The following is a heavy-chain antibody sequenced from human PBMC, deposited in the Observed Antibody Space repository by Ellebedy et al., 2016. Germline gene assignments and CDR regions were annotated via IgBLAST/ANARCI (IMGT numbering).Heavy chain of an antibody. J-gene: IGHJ2*01. CDR2: LSGSGPKT. V-gene: IGHV3-23*01. CDR1: GFTFSSYS. D-gene: IGHD2-21*01. CDR3: AKHETDGDYYFDL. Sequence: GGSLRLXXAASGFTFSSYSMNWVRQAPGKGLEWVSTLSGSGPKTYYADSVQGRFTISRDNSKSTLYLQMNSLRAEDTAVYYCAKHETDGDYYFDLWGRGTLVTVSS.